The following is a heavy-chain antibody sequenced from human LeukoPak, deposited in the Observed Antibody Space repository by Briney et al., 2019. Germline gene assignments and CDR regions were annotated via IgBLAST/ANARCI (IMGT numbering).Heavy chain of an antibody. Sequence: SETLSLTCTVSGGSISSSSYYWGWIRQPPGKGLEWIGSIYYSGSTYYNPSLKSRVTISVDTSKNQFSLKLSSVTAADTAVYYCARVPTVTFFDYWGQGTLVTVSS. V-gene: IGHV4-39*01. J-gene: IGHJ4*02. D-gene: IGHD4-17*01. CDR1: GGSISSSSYY. CDR3: ARVPTVTFFDY. CDR2: IYYSGST.